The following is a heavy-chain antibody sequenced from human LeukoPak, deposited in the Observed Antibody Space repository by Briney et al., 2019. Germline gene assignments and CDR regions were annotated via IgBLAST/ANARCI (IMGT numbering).Heavy chain of an antibody. J-gene: IGHJ4*02. Sequence: SQTLSLTCAISGDSVSSNSAAWNWIRQSPSRGLEWLGRTYYRSKWYNDYAVSVRSRTTINPDTSKNQFSLQLNSVTPEDTAVYYCARNYDSSGYSPLYYFDYWGQGTLVTVSS. CDR2: TYYRSKWYN. CDR3: ARNYDSSGYSPLYYFDY. V-gene: IGHV6-1*01. CDR1: GDSVSSNSAA. D-gene: IGHD3-22*01.